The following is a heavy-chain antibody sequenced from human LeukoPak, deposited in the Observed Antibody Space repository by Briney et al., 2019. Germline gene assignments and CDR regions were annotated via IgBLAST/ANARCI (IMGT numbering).Heavy chain of an antibody. D-gene: IGHD4-11*01. CDR2: INHSGST. V-gene: IGHV4-34*01. CDR3: ARVRLHLDY. Sequence: SETLSLTCAVYGGCFSGYYWNWIRQPPGKGLEWIGEINHSGSTNYNPSLKSRVTISVDTSKNQFSLKLSSVTAADTAVYYCARVRLHLDYWGQGTLVTVAS. J-gene: IGHJ4*02. CDR1: GGCFSGYY.